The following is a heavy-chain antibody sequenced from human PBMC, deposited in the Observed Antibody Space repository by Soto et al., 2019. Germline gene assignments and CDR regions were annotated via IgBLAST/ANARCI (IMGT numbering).Heavy chain of an antibody. CDR3: TTLLGYCSGGSCYSTPGGFDP. CDR1: GFTFSGSA. D-gene: IGHD2-15*01. V-gene: IGHV3-73*01. Sequence: HPGGSLRLSCAASGFTFSGSAMHWVRQASGKGLEWVGRIRSKANSYATAYAASVKGRFTISRDDSKNTAYLQMNSLKTEDTAVYYCTTLLGYCSGGSCYSTPGGFDPWGQGTLVTVSS. CDR2: IRSKANSYAT. J-gene: IGHJ5*02.